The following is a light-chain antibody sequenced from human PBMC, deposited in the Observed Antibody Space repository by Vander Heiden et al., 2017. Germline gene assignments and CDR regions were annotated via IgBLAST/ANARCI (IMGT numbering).Light chain of an antibody. CDR2: GNT. V-gene: IGLV1-40*01. Sequence: QPVLTQPPSVSGAPGQRVTISCTGSTSNTGAGYDVHWYQQLPGTVLTHLIYGNTNRTAVVPGRFSGSKAGTAASLAITGLPEEEEADYYCQADAYSINTVFGGGTKVTVL. CDR1: TSNTGAGYD. CDR3: QADAYSINTV. J-gene: IGLJ3*02.